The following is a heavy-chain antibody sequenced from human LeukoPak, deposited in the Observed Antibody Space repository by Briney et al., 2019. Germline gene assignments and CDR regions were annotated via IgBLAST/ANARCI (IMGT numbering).Heavy chain of an antibody. CDR3: ASCHYDFWSGYYP. D-gene: IGHD3-3*01. J-gene: IGHJ5*02. CDR2: IIPILDIA. CDR1: GGTFSSYT. Sequence: SVKVSCKASGGTFSSYTISWVRQAPGQGLEWMGRIIPILDIANYAQKFQGRVTITADKSTSTAYMELSSLRSEDTAVYYCASCHYDFWSGYYPWGQGTLVTVSS. V-gene: IGHV1-69*02.